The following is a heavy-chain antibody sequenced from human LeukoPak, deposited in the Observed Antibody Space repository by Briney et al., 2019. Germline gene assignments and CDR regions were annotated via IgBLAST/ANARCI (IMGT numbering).Heavy chain of an antibody. D-gene: IGHD3-10*01. CDR1: GFTFSDYY. J-gene: IGHJ6*02. CDR2: ISHSSSSI. CDR3: AREVDRGYYYYGMDV. V-gene: IGHV3-11*01. Sequence: GGSLRLSCAASGFTFSDYYMSWIRQAPGKGLKWVSYISHSSSSIYYADSVKGRFTISRDNAKNSLYLQMNSLRAEDTAVYYCAREVDRGYYYYGMDVWGQGTTVTVSS.